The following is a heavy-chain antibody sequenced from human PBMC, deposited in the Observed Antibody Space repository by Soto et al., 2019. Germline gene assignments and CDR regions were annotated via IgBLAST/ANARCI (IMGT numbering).Heavy chain of an antibody. D-gene: IGHD2-15*01. V-gene: IGHV1-8*01. J-gene: IGHJ4*02. CDR2: MNPNSGNT. CDR1: GYTFTSYD. CDR3: ARLHVDPNCSGGSCYSPRVDY. Sequence: ASVKVSCKASGYTFTSYDINWVRQATGQGLEWMGWMNPNSGNTGYAQKFQGRVTMTRNTSISTAYMELSSLRSEDTAVYYCARLHVDPNCSGGSCYSPRVDYWGQGTLVTVSS.